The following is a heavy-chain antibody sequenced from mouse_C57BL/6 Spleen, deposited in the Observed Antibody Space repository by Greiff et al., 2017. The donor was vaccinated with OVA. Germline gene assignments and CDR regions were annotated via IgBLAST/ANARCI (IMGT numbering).Heavy chain of an antibody. CDR2: IDPSDSYT. CDR3: ARGGLFSYAMDY. D-gene: IGHD1-1*02. Sequence: QVQLQQPGAELVKPGASVKLSCKASGYTFTSYWMQWVKQRPGQGLEWIGEIDPSDSYTNYNQKFKGKATLTVDTSSSTAYMQLSSLTSEDSAVYYCARGGLFSYAMDYWGQGTSVTVSS. CDR1: GYTFTSYW. J-gene: IGHJ4*01. V-gene: IGHV1-50*01.